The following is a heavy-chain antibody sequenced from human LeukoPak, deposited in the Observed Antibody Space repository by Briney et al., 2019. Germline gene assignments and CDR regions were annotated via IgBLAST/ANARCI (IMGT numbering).Heavy chain of an antibody. D-gene: IGHD5-24*01. J-gene: IGHJ4*02. V-gene: IGHV1-2*04. Sequence: ASVRVSCKASGYTFTAYYLHWVRQAPGQGLEWMGWINPNSGGTNYAQKFKGWVTVSIDTSTSTAYMELRSLRSDDTAVYYCARDIAYNVDYWGPGTQVTVSS. CDR1: GYTFTAYY. CDR2: INPNSGGT. CDR3: ARDIAYNVDY.